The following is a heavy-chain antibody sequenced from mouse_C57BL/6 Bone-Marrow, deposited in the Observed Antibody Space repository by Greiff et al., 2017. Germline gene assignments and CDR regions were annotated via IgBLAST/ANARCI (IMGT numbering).Heavy chain of an antibody. CDR3: ARSGDYYGSSSFAY. J-gene: IGHJ3*01. CDR2: IYPGSGST. CDR1: GYTFTSYW. V-gene: IGHV1-55*01. Sequence: QVQLKESGAELVKPGASVKMSCKASGYTFTSYWITWVKQRPGQGLEWIGDIYPGSGSTNYNEKFKSKATLTVDTSSSTAYMQLSSLTSEDSAVYYCARSGDYYGSSSFAYWGQGTLVTVSA. D-gene: IGHD1-1*01.